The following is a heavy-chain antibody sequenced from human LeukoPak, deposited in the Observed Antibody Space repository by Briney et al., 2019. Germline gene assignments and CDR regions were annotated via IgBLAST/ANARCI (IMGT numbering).Heavy chain of an antibody. D-gene: IGHD5-12*01. Sequence: GGSLRLSCAASGFTFSSYWMSWVRQAPGKGLEWVANIKQDGSEKYYVDSVKGRFTISRDNAKNSLYLQMNSLRAEDTAVYYCARGWGGYDSKFDYWGQGTLVTVSS. CDR2: IKQDGSEK. V-gene: IGHV3-7*01. J-gene: IGHJ4*02. CDR1: GFTFSSYW. CDR3: ARGWGGYDSKFDY.